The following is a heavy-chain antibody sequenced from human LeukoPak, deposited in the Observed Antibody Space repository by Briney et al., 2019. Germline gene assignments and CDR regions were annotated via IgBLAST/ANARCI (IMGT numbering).Heavy chain of an antibody. CDR1: GYTFTGYY. J-gene: IGHJ3*02. V-gene: IGHV1-2*02. CDR3: ARVFSSSWFDAFDI. D-gene: IGHD6-13*01. Sequence: ASVKVSCKASGYTFTGYYMHWVRQAPGQGLEWMGWINPNSGGTNYVQVFQGRVTMTRDTSISTAYMELSRLRSDDTAVYCYARVFSSSWFDAFDIWGQGTMVSVSS. CDR2: INPNSGGT.